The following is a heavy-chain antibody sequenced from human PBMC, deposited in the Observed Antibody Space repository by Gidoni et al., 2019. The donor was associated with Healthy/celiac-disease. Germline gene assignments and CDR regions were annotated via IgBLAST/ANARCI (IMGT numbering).Heavy chain of an antibody. CDR3: AIPYIQLWLFPFDY. Sequence: EVQLLESGGGLFQPGGSLSLSCAASGFTFSSYAMSWVRQAPGKGLEWVSAISGSGGSTYYADSVKGRCTISRDNSKNTLYLQRNSLRAEDTAVYYCAIPYIQLWLFPFDYWGQGTLVTVSS. D-gene: IGHD5-18*01. J-gene: IGHJ4*02. CDR1: GFTFSSYA. V-gene: IGHV3-23*01. CDR2: ISGSGGST.